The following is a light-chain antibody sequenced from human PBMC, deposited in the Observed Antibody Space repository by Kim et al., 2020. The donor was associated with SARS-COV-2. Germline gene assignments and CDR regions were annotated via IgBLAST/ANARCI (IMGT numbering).Light chain of an antibody. CDR3: QQYYSYPLT. V-gene: IGKV1-8*01. CDR1: QGISSY. Sequence: AIRITQSPSSLSASTGDRVTITCRASQGISSYLAWYQQNPGNAPKLLIYTASTLQSGVPSRFSGNRSGTDFTLTISYLQSEDFATYYCQQYYSYPLTFGGGTKVDIK. CDR2: TAS. J-gene: IGKJ4*01.